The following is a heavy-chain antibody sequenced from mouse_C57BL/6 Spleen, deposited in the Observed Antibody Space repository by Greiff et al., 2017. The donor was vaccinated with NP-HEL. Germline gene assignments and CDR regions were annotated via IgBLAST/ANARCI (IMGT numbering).Heavy chain of an antibody. CDR1: GYTFTSYW. D-gene: IGHD2-3*01. V-gene: IGHV1-55*01. Sequence: QVHVKQSGAELVKPGASVKMSCKASGYTFTSYWITWVKQRPGQGLEWIGDIYPGSGSTNYNEKFKSKATLTVDTSSSTAYMQLSSMTSEASAVYYCARKGGLDGYYVDYYAMDDWGQGTSVTVSS. CDR3: ARKGGLDGYYVDYYAMDD. J-gene: IGHJ4*01. CDR2: IYPGSGST.